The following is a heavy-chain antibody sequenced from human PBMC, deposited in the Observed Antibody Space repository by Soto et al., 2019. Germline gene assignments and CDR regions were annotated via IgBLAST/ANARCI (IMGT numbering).Heavy chain of an antibody. Sequence: QVQLVESGGGLVKPGGSLRLSCAASGFTFSDYYMSWIRQAPGKGLEWVSYISSSSGYTNYADSVKGRFTISRDNAKNSLYLQMNSLRAEDTAVYYCARDHHRYSGYEYVDYWGQGTLVTVSS. J-gene: IGHJ4*02. D-gene: IGHD5-12*01. V-gene: IGHV3-11*05. CDR1: GFTFSDYY. CDR2: ISSSSGYT. CDR3: ARDHHRYSGYEYVDY.